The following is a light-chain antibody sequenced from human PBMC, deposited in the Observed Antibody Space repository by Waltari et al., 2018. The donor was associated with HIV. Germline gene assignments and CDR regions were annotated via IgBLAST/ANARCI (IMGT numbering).Light chain of an antibody. CDR2: QAS. V-gene: IGKV1-5*03. CDR1: QSVSSW. Sequence: DIQMTQSPSTLSASVGDRVTITCRASQSVSSWLAWYQQKPGRAPKLLIYQASSLESGFPSRFIGGGSGTEFTLTISNLQAEDFTTFYCQQYSAYPLTFGGGTKLEIK. CDR3: QQYSAYPLT. J-gene: IGKJ4*01.